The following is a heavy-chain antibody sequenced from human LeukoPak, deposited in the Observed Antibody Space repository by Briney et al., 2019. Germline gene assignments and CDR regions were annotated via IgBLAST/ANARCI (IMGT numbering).Heavy chain of an antibody. CDR2: IDNTEST. V-gene: IGHV4-59*01. CDR1: GASISSYY. D-gene: IGHD5-12*01. CDR3: ARMTYDPHGVDV. J-gene: IGHJ6*04. Sequence: SETLSLTCTVSGASISSYYWSWIRQPPGKGQEWIAYIDNTESTNYNPSLKSRVTISVDKSKNHFSLKLSSVTAADTAVYYCARMTYDPHGVDVWGKGTTVTVSS.